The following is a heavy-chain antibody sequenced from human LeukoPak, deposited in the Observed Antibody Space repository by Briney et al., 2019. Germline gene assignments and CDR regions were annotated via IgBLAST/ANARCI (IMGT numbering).Heavy chain of an antibody. J-gene: IGHJ4*02. D-gene: IGHD3-22*01. CDR3: ARGAHYYDSSGPYYFDY. V-gene: IGHV3-13*01. CDR2: IGTAGDT. CDR1: GFTFSSYD. Sequence: GGSLRLSCAASGFTFSSYDMHWVRQATGKGLEWVSAIGTAGDTYYPGSVKGRFTISRENAKNSLYLQMTSLRAGDTAMYYCARGAHYYDSSGPYYFDYWGQGTLVTVSS.